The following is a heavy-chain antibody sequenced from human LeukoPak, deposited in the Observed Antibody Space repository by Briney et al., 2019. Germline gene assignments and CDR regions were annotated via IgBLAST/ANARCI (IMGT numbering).Heavy chain of an antibody. CDR3: ARERGEDGYNYQAY. CDR1: GDSINSYY. CDR2: VYYSGST. V-gene: IGHV4-59*01. D-gene: IGHD5-24*01. Sequence: PSETLSLTCTVSGDSINSYYWSWIRQPPGKGLEWIGYVYYSGSTTYNPSLKGRVTISIDTSKNQFSLKLSSVTAADTAVYYCARERGEDGYNYQAYWGQGTLVTVSS. J-gene: IGHJ4*02.